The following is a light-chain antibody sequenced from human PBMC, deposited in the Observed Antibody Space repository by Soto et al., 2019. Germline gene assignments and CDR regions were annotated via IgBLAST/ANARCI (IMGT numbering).Light chain of an antibody. V-gene: IGKV3-20*01. CDR1: QSISRSY. J-gene: IGKJ3*01. Sequence: EIVLTQSPGTLSLSPGERATLSCRASQSISRSYLAWYQQKPGQAPRLLVYGASSRATGIPDRFSGSGSEPDFTVTISKLEPGDYAEYYCQQDGSSRFTFCPGTKVDMK. CDR2: GAS. CDR3: QQDGSSRFT.